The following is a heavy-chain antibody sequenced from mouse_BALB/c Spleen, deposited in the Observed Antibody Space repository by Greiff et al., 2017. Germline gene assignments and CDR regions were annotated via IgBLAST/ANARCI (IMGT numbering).Heavy chain of an antibody. CDR3: ARCRYERRYYAMDY. Sequence: VQLKESGPELVKPGASLKIPCKASGYTFTDYNMAWVKQSHGKSLEWIGDINTNNGGTNYNQKFKGKATLTVDNSSSTAYMELRSLTSEDTAVYYCARCRYERRYYAMDYWGQGTSVTVSS. CDR2: INTNNGGT. J-gene: IGHJ4*01. D-gene: IGHD2-14*01. CDR1: GYTFTDYN. V-gene: IGHV1-18*01.